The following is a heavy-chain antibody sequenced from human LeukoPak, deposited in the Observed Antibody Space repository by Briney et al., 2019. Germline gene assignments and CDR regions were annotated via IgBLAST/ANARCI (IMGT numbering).Heavy chain of an antibody. Sequence: GASVKVSCKASGYTFTSYDINWVRQATGQGLEWMGWMNPDSANTGYAQKFQGRVTMTRNTSISTAYMELSSLRSEDTAVYYCARVGQQDREFDYWGQGTLVTVSS. J-gene: IGHJ4*02. D-gene: IGHD2-15*01. CDR3: ARVGQQDREFDY. CDR2: MNPDSANT. V-gene: IGHV1-8*01. CDR1: GYTFTSYD.